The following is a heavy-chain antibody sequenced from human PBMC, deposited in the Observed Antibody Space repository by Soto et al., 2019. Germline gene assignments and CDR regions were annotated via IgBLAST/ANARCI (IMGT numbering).Heavy chain of an antibody. J-gene: IGHJ4*02. CDR1: GVTHTRGNW. V-gene: IGHV4-4*02. D-gene: IGHD1-1*01. CDR3: ARALSRNRAFYY. Sequence: SETLSLTCSVSGVTHTRGNWWTWVRQSPQRGLEYIGEIFHDGTANYYPSFERRVAMSVDTSRNQFSLKLTSVTAAATAAYYCARALSRNRAFYYWGQGTLVTVSS. CDR2: IFHDGTA.